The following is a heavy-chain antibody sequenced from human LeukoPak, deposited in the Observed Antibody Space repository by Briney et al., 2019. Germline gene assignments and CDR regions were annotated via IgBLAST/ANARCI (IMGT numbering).Heavy chain of an antibody. CDR2: IIPIPGIA. CDR1: GGTFSSYA. V-gene: IGHV1-69*04. D-gene: IGHD5-18*01. Sequence: SVKVSCKASGGTFSSYAISWVRQAPGQGLEWMGRIIPIPGIANYAQKFQGRVTITADKSTSTAYMELSSLRSEDTAVYYCARGARGYSYGFDYWGQGTLVTVSS. CDR3: ARGARGYSYGFDY. J-gene: IGHJ4*02.